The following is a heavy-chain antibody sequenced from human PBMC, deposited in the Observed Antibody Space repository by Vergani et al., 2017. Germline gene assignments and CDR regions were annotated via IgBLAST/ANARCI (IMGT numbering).Heavy chain of an antibody. Sequence: EVQLVESGGGLVQPGWSLRLSCAASGFMFSGHWMSWVRQAPGKGLEWVANINQDGSEKHYVDSVKGRFTISRDNAKNSLYLQMNSLSAEDTAVYYCARSSVRFLEWLNFWGQGTLVTVSS. V-gene: IGHV3-7*01. CDR3: ARSSVRFLEWLNF. J-gene: IGHJ4*02. D-gene: IGHD3-3*01. CDR2: INQDGSEK. CDR1: GFMFSGHW.